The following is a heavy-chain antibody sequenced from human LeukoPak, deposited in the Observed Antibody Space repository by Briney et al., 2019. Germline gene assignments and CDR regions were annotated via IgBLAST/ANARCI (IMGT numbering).Heavy chain of an antibody. CDR3: AKDRGSGNLYYYYMDV. V-gene: IGHV3-23*01. J-gene: IGHJ6*03. CDR1: GFTFSSYG. D-gene: IGHD3-10*01. CDR2: ISGSGGST. Sequence: SGGSLRLSCAASGFTFSSYGMSWVRQAPGKGLEWVSAISGSGGSTYYADSVKGRFTISRDNSKNTLYLQMNSLRAEDTAVYYCAKDRGSGNLYYYYMDVWGKGTTVTISS.